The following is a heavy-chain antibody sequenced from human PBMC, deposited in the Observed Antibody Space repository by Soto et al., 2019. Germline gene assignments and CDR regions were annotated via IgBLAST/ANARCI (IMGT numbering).Heavy chain of an antibody. CDR3: AREVKTAGGSYVDY. V-gene: IGHV4-59*01. D-gene: IGHD3-16*01. CDR1: GGSISNYY. Sequence: SETLSLTCTVSGGSISNYYWSWIRQPPGKGLEWIGYIYYSGSANYSPSLKSRVTISMNTSKNQFSLRLTSVTAADTAVYYCAREVKTAGGSYVDYWGQGTLVTVSS. J-gene: IGHJ4*02. CDR2: IYYSGSA.